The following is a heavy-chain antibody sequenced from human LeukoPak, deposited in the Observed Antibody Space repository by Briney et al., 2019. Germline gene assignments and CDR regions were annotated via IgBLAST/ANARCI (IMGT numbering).Heavy chain of an antibody. CDR1: GYTFTSYG. CDR2: ISAYNGNT. V-gene: IGHV1-18*01. CDR3: ARVGYCSSTSCTYFDY. J-gene: IGHJ4*02. D-gene: IGHD2-2*01. Sequence: ASVKVSCKASGYTFTSYGISWVRQAPGRGLEWMGWISAYNGNTNYAQKLQGRVTMTTDTSTSTAYMELRSLRSDDTAVYYCARVGYCSSTSCTYFDYWGQGTLVTVSS.